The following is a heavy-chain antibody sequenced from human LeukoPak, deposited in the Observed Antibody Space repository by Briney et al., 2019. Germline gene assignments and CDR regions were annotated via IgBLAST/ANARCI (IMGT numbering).Heavy chain of an antibody. CDR3: ARSKVLPAAIRYYYYGMDV. CDR2: IYYSGST. D-gene: IGHD2-2*01. V-gene: IGHV4-31*03. J-gene: IGHJ6*02. Sequence: SETLSLTCTVSGGSISSGGYYWSWIRQHPGKGLERIGYIYYSGSTYYNPSFKSRVTISVDTSKNQFSLKLSSVTAADTAVYYCARSKVLPAAIRYYYYGMDVWGQGTTVTVSS. CDR1: GGSISSGGYY.